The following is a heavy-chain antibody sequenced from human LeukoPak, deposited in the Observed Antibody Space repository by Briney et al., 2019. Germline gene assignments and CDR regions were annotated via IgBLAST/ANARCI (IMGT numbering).Heavy chain of an antibody. CDR3: ARGFWSGYYTPNWFDP. D-gene: IGHD3-3*01. V-gene: IGHV4-61*02. Sequence: SETLSLTCTVSGGSISSGSYYWSWIRQPAGKGLEWIGRIYTSGRTNYNPSLKSRVTISVDTSKNQFSLKLSSVTAADTAVYYCARGFWSGYYTPNWFDPWGQGTLVTVSS. CDR2: IYTSGRT. CDR1: GGSISSGSYY. J-gene: IGHJ5*02.